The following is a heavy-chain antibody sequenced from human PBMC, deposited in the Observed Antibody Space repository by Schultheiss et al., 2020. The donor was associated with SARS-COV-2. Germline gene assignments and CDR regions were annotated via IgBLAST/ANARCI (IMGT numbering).Heavy chain of an antibody. J-gene: IGHJ3*02. Sequence: GESLKISCAASGFTFSSYSMNWVRQAPGKGLECVSYISSSSSTIYYADSVKGRFTISRDNAKNSLYLQMNSLRAEDTAVYYCARDCVSSGYPNDAFDIWGQGTMVTVSS. CDR1: GFTFSSYS. CDR2: ISSSSSTI. CDR3: ARDCVSSGYPNDAFDI. D-gene: IGHD3-22*01. V-gene: IGHV3-48*01.